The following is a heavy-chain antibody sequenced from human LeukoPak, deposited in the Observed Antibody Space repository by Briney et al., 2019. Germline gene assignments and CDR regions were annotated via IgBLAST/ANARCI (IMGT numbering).Heavy chain of an antibody. CDR2: INPLSGGT. V-gene: IGHV1-2*02. D-gene: IGHD2-2*02. CDR1: GYTFTRSY. J-gene: IGHJ4*02. Sequence: GSSVKVSCKASGYTFTRSYVHSVRQAPGHGPEWMGWINPLSGGTNYAPKFQDRVTMTSDTSSSRAYMEVRRLRSDDTAVYYCARGDCYCSSTSCYRYFEYWGQGTLVTVSS. CDR3: ARGDCYCSSTSCYRYFEY.